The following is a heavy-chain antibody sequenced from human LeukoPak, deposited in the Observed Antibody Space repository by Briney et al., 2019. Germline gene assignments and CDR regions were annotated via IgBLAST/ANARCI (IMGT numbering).Heavy chain of an antibody. Sequence: GGSLRLSCTASGFTFGDYAMSWIRQAPGKGLEWVSAISGSGGSTYYADSVKGRFTISRDNSKNTLYLQMNSLRAEDTAVYYCAKEGKKINYVDYWGQGTLVTVSS. D-gene: IGHD3-16*01. CDR3: AKEGKKINYVDY. CDR1: GFTFGDYA. J-gene: IGHJ4*02. CDR2: ISGSGGST. V-gene: IGHV3-23*01.